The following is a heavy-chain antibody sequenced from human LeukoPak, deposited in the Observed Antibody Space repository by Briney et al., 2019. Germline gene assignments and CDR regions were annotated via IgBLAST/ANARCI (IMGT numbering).Heavy chain of an antibody. CDR2: IYYRSKWYS. CDR1: GDSVSGGSAG. D-gene: IGHD3-10*01. V-gene: IGHV6-1*01. Sequence: SQTLSLTCAISGDSVSGGSAGWNWIRQSPSRGLEWLGRIYYRSKWYSDYAISVKSRITINPDTSRNQFSLQLNSVTHDDTAVYYCTGVGLVRGSLHWFDPWGQGTLVTVSS. J-gene: IGHJ5*02. CDR3: TGVGLVRGSLHWFDP.